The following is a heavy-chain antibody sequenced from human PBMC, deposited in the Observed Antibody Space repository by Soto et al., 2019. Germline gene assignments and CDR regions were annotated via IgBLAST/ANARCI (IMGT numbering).Heavy chain of an antibody. V-gene: IGHV1-69*01. CDR2: IIPIFGTA. D-gene: IGHD3-10*01. CDR1: GGTFSSYA. Sequence: QVQLVQSGAEVKKPGSSVKVSCKASGGTFSSYAISWVRQAPGQGLEWMGGIIPIFGTANYAQKFQGRVTITADESTSTAYMELSSLRSEDTAVYYCARVMVRGVMKAYNWFDPWGQGTLVTVSS. J-gene: IGHJ5*02. CDR3: ARVMVRGVMKAYNWFDP.